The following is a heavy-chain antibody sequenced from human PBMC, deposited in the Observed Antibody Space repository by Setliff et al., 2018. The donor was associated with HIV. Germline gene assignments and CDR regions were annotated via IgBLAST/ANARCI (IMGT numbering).Heavy chain of an antibody. V-gene: IGHV4-34*04. CDR1: GGSFSGYY. Sequence: SETMSLTCAVYGGSFSGYYWTWIRQPPGKGLEWIGEINHGGSTNNNPSRKSRATMSVDKSKNQFSLRLSSVTAAGTAVYYCARGRNYGSPYFYYMDVWANGTTVTVSS. CDR2: INHGGST. D-gene: IGHD3-10*01. J-gene: IGHJ6*03. CDR3: ARGRNYGSPYFYYMDV.